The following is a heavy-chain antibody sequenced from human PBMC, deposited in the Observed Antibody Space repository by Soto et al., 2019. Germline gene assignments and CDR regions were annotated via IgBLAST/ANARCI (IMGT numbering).Heavy chain of an antibody. J-gene: IGHJ6*02. CDR1: GNTFNTYS. Sequence: GEALKISCEVSGNTFNTYSIGWVRQMGGKGLEWMGSIYPGDSDTANTPSFEGQVTISADKSTPTAYLQWSSLKASATAMYYCARGTVIQGYYCGMDVWVQGTTVTVSS. D-gene: IGHD4-17*01. CDR3: ARGTVIQGYYCGMDV. CDR2: IYPGDSDT. V-gene: IGHV5-51*01.